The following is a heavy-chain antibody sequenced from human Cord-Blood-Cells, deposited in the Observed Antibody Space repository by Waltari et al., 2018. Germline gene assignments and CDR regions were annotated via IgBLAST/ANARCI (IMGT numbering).Heavy chain of an antibody. CDR2: IYTSGST. Sequence: QVQLQESGPGLVKPSQTLSLTCTVSGGSISSGSYYWSWIRQPAGKGLEWIGYIYTSGSTNYNPSLKSRVTISVDTSKNQFSLKLSSVTAADTAMYYCARMCSSTIHYYFDYWGQGTLVTVSS. D-gene: IGHD2-2*01. J-gene: IGHJ4*02. V-gene: IGHV4-61*09. CDR3: ARMCSSTIHYYFDY. CDR1: GGSISSGSYY.